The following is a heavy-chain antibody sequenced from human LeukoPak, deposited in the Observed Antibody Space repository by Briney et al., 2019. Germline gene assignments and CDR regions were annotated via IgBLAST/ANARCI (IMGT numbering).Heavy chain of an antibody. D-gene: IGHD3-10*01. Sequence: GGSLRLSCAASGFTFSSYGMHWVRQAPGKGLEWVAFIRYDGSNKYYADSVKGRFTISRDNSKNTLYLQMNSLRAEDTAVYYCAKDRVAVWFGELSLSFDYWGQGTLVTVSS. V-gene: IGHV3-30*02. CDR2: IRYDGSNK. CDR3: AKDRVAVWFGELSLSFDY. J-gene: IGHJ4*02. CDR1: GFTFSSYG.